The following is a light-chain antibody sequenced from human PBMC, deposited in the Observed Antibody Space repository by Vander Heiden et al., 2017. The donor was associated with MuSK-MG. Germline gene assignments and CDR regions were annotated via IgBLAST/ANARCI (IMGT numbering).Light chain of an antibody. Sequence: SALTQPPSASGSPGQSVSITCTGPSSDVGAYHSVSWYQQHPGQAPKFIIYEVTKRPSGIPDRFSGSKSGNTAYLTVSGLQAEDEADYYCNSYAGSKNYVLFGGGTKLTVL. J-gene: IGLJ2*01. CDR3: NSYAGSKNYVL. CDR2: EVT. V-gene: IGLV2-8*01. CDR1: SSDVGAYHS.